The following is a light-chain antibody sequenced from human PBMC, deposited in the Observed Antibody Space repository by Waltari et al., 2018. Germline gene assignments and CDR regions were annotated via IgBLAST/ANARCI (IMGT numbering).Light chain of an antibody. V-gene: IGKV1-8*01. J-gene: IGKJ2*01. CDR2: ATS. Sequence: AIRMTQSPSSLSASIGDRVTITCRASQGISSYLDWYQQKPGKAPKLLIFATSSLQSGVPSRFSGSGSGTEFTLTISCLQSEDFATYYCQQYYSTPVTFGQGTKLEIK. CDR3: QQYYSTPVT. CDR1: QGISSY.